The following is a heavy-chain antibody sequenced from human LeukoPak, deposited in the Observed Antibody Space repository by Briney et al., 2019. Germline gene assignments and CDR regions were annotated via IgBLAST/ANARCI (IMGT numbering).Heavy chain of an antibody. CDR2: IFYSGNT. J-gene: IGHJ3*02. D-gene: IGHD4-17*01. V-gene: IGHV4-39*01. CDR3: AFGDSDAFDI. CDR1: GGSMTSNSYY. Sequence: PSETLSLTCTVSGGSMTSNSYYWGWIRQPPGKGLEWIGSIFYSGNTYYNPSLKSRVTISVDTAKNQFSLKLSSVTAADTAVYYCAFGDSDAFDIWGQGTMVTVSS.